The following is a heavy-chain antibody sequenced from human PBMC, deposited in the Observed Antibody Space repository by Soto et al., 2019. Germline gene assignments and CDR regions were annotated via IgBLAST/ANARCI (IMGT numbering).Heavy chain of an antibody. V-gene: IGHV3-23*01. D-gene: IGHD4-4*01. CDR2: ISGSGGST. CDR3: ANLQWPPTTFSYGMDV. J-gene: IGHJ6*02. Sequence: GGSLRLSCAASGFTFSSYAMSWVRQAPGKGLEWVSAISGSGGSTYYADPVKGRFTISRDNSKNTLYLDMNILTADDTAVYFCANLQWPPTTFSYGMDVWGQGTTVT. CDR1: GFTFSSYA.